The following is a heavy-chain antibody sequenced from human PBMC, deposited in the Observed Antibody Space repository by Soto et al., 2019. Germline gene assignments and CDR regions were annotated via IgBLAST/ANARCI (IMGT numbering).Heavy chain of an antibody. CDR3: ASDSYEVLTGQKRYFDH. V-gene: IGHV3-43*01. D-gene: IGHD3-9*01. J-gene: IGHJ4*02. CDR2: ISWDGGRT. CDR1: GFSFEDYT. Sequence: GGSLRLSCAASGFSFEDYTMHWVRHTPGKGPEWISLISWDGGRTLYSDSVKGRFIISRDNSKNSLYLQMNSLTTEDTALYFCASDSYEVLTGQKRYFDHWGQGTLVTVSS.